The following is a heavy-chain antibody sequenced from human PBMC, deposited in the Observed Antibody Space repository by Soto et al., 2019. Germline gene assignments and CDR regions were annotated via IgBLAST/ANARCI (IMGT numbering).Heavy chain of an antibody. V-gene: IGHV3-11*01. Sequence: GGSLRLSCAASGFTFSDYYMSWIRQAPGKGLEWVSYISSSGSTIYYADSVKGRFTISRDNAKNSLYLQMNSLRAEDTAVYYCARDHIVVVPAPFMDVWGQGTTVTVSS. CDR2: ISSSGSTI. CDR1: GFTFSDYY. D-gene: IGHD2-2*01. J-gene: IGHJ6*02. CDR3: ARDHIVVVPAPFMDV.